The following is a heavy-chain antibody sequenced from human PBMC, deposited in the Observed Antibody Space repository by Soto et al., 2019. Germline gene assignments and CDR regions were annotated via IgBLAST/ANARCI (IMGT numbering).Heavy chain of an antibody. Sequence: QVQLVQSGAEVKKPGASVKVSCKASGYTFTSYDINWVRQATGQGLEYLGWMNPNSGNTGSVQKFQGRVTMTRNTAIRTAYMELSGLRSEDTAVYYGASGVKYRDYSRWFDHWGQGTLVTVSS. CDR2: MNPNSGNT. CDR3: ASGVKYRDYSRWFDH. D-gene: IGHD4-17*01. J-gene: IGHJ5*02. CDR1: GYTFTSYD. V-gene: IGHV1-8*01.